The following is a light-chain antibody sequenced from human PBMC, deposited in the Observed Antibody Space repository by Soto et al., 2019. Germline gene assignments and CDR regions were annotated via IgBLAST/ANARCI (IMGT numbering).Light chain of an antibody. V-gene: IGKV3-20*01. CDR3: QHYAGGSRIT. Sequence: EIVLTQSPGTLSLSPGERATPSCRASQSVSSSYLAWYQQKPGQAPRLLIYGASSRATGIPDRFRGSGSGTDFTLTISRLEPEDFAVYYCQHYAGGSRITFGQGTRLEIK. CDR1: QSVSSSY. CDR2: GAS. J-gene: IGKJ5*01.